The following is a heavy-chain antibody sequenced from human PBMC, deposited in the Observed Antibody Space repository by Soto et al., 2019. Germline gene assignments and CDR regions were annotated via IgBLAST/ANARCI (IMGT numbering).Heavy chain of an antibody. Sequence: SVKVSCKASGGTFSSYAISWVRQAPGQGLEWMGGIIPIFGIANYAQKFQGRVTITADESTSTAYMELSSLGSEDTAVYYCARDLARNSSSSENYYYGMDVWGQGTTVTVSS. CDR3: ARDLARNSSSSENYYYGMDV. J-gene: IGHJ6*02. CDR1: GGTFSSYA. D-gene: IGHD6-6*01. V-gene: IGHV1-69*13. CDR2: IIPIFGIA.